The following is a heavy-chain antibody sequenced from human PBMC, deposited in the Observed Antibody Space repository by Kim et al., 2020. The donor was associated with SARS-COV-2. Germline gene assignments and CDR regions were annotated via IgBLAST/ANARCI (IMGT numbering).Heavy chain of an antibody. D-gene: IGHD3-10*01. CDR2: IYHSGSV. J-gene: IGHJ5*02. CDR3: ARFYGSGQNWFDP. V-gene: IGHV4-38-2*02. CDR1: GYSISSGYY. Sequence: SETLSLTCNVSGYSISSGYYWGWIRQPPGKGLEWIGSIYHSGSVYYNPSLKSQLTISVDTSKNQFSLKLSSVTAADTAVYYCARFYGSGQNWFDPWGQGT.